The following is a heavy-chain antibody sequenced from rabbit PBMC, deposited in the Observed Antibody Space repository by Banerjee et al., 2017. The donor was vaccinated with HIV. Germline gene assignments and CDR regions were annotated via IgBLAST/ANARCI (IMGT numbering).Heavy chain of an antibody. J-gene: IGHJ4*01. Sequence: QEQLVESGGGLVQPEGSLTLTCTASGFSFSSSYWMCWVRQAPVKGLEWIACIDAGSSDSTWYASWAKGRFTGSKTSSTTVTLQMTSLTAADTATYFCARDVAAYDGVGYALNLWGPGTLVTVS. CDR2: IDAGSSDST. CDR1: GFSFSSSYW. D-gene: IGHD6-1*01. V-gene: IGHV1S45*01. CDR3: ARDVAAYDGVGYALNL.